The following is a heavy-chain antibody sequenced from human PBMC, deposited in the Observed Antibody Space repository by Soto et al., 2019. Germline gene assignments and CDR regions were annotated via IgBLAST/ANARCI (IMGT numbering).Heavy chain of an antibody. Sequence: SVKVSCKASGGTFSSYAISWVRQAPGQGLEWMGGIIPIFGTANYAQKFQGRVTITADESTSTAYMELSSLRSEDTAVYYCATYDSSGYYVPFDYWGQGTLVTVSS. CDR2: IIPIFGTA. V-gene: IGHV1-69*13. J-gene: IGHJ4*02. CDR3: ATYDSSGYYVPFDY. CDR1: GGTFSSYA. D-gene: IGHD3-22*01.